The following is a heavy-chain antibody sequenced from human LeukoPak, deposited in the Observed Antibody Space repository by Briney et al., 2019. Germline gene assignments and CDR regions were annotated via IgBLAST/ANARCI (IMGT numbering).Heavy chain of an antibody. CDR1: GGTFSSYA. CDR3: AYYDSSGYGFDY. V-gene: IGHV1-69*04. Sequence: GASVKVSCKASGGTFSSYAISWVRQAPGQGLEWMGRIIPIFGIANYAQKFQGRVTITADKSTSTAYMELSSLRSEDTAVYYCAYYDSSGYGFDYWARGPWSPSPQ. J-gene: IGHJ4*02. D-gene: IGHD3-22*01. CDR2: IIPIFGIA.